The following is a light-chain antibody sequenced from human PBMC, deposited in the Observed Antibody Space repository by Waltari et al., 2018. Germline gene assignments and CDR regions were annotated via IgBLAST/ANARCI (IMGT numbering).Light chain of an antibody. Sequence: EIQMTQSPSSLFASVGDSVTIPCRASQSVSTFLNWYQHKPGKVPRLLIYSASTLSRGGQSRFSGSGSGTECTLTVYCLQSNDIAVYYWQQSLTSPSFTFGGGTKVQIK. V-gene: IGKV1-39*01. CDR2: SAS. CDR3: QQSLTSPSFT. J-gene: IGKJ4*01. CDR1: QSVSTF.